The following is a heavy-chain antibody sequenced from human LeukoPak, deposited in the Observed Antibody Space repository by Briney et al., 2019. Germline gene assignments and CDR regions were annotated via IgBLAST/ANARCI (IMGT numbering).Heavy chain of an antibody. V-gene: IGHV3-23*01. CDR2: ISGSGGST. Sequence: GGSLRLSCAASGFTFSSYAMSWVRQAPGKGLEWVSAISGSGGSTYYADSVKGRFTISRDNSRSTLYLQMNSLRAEDTAVYYCAKGAGDSSRWYAIFDYWGQGTLVTVSS. CDR3: AKGAGDSSRWYAIFDY. CDR1: GFTFSSYA. D-gene: IGHD6-13*01. J-gene: IGHJ4*02.